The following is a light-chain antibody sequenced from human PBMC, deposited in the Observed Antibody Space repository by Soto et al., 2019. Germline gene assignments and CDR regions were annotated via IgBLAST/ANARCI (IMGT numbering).Light chain of an antibody. J-gene: IGKJ2*01. CDR2: SVS. V-gene: IGKV3-15*01. Sequence: EIVMTQSPATLSVSPGERATLSCRASQSVSTNLAWYQQKLGQAPRLLIHSVSTRATGIPAKFSGSGSGTAFTLTISSLQSEDIAVYYCQQYHHWPPVSTFGQGTKVEIK. CDR3: QQYHHWPPVST. CDR1: QSVSTN.